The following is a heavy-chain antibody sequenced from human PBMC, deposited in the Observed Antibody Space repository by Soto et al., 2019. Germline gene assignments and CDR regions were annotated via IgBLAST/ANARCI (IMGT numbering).Heavy chain of an antibody. Sequence: GESLKISCKGSGYSFTSYCISWVRQMPGKGLEWMGRIDPSDSYTNYSPSFQGHVTISADKSISTAYLQWSSLKASDTAMYYCARHPMVRGVITGTYYYYYGMDVWGQGTTVTVSS. CDR1: GYSFTSYC. D-gene: IGHD3-10*01. CDR3: ARHPMVRGVITGTYYYYYGMDV. V-gene: IGHV5-10-1*01. CDR2: IDPSDSYT. J-gene: IGHJ6*02.